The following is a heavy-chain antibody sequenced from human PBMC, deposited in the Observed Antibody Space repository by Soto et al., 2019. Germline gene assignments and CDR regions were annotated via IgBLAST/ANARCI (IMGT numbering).Heavy chain of an antibody. CDR2: IYYSGST. V-gene: IGHV4-31*03. CDR3: ASIVSSAHGEFSD. CDR1: GGSISSGGYY. D-gene: IGHD3-10*01. Sequence: QVQLQESGPGLVKPSQTLSLTCTVSGGSISSGGYYWSWIRQHPGKGLEWIGYIYYSGSTYYNPALKRRVTISVDTCKNQFSLKLSSVTAADTAVYYCASIVSSAHGEFSDWGQGTLVTVSS. J-gene: IGHJ4*02.